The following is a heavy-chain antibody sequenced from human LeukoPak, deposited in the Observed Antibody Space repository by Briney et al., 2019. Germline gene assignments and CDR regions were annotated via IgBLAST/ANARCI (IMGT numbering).Heavy chain of an antibody. V-gene: IGHV4-4*09. Sequence: SETLSLTCTVSGGSISSYYWSWIRQPPGKGLEWIGYIYTSGSTKYNPSIKSRVTISVDTSKNQFSLKLSSVTAADTAVYYCARHRRDGYNFDYWGQGTLVTVSS. D-gene: IGHD5-24*01. CDR1: GGSISSYY. CDR3: ARHRRDGYNFDY. CDR2: IYTSGST. J-gene: IGHJ4*02.